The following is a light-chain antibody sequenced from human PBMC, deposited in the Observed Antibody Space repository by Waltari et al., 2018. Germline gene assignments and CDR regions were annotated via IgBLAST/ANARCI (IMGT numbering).Light chain of an antibody. CDR2: DTT. Sequence: IVLPQSPGTLSLSPGERAALSCRASQTVRPTYLAWYQQKPGQAPTLLIYDTTSRATGIPDRFSGSGSGTDFSLTISSLEPEDFAVYYCQQYDISPLTFGGGTKVETK. CDR3: QQYDISPLT. V-gene: IGKV3-20*01. CDR1: QTVRPTY. J-gene: IGKJ4*01.